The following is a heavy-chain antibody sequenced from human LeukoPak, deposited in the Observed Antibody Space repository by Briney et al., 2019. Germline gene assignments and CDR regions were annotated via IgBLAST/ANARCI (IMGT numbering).Heavy chain of an antibody. J-gene: IGHJ4*02. D-gene: IGHD3-22*01. Sequence: PSETLSLTCAVYGGSFSGDFWSWIRQSPGKGLEWIGEINHGGSTTYNPSLQSRVTISVDTSKNQFSLKLSSVTAADTAVYYCATPDSSGYYYLYWGQGTLVTVSS. V-gene: IGHV4-34*01. CDR2: INHGGST. CDR3: ATPDSSGYYYLY. CDR1: GGSFSGDF.